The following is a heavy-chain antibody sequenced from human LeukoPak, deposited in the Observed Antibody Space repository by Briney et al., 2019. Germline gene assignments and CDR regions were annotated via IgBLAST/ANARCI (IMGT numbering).Heavy chain of an antibody. Sequence: GGSLRLSCAASGFTVSSNYMSWVRQAPGKGLEWVSVIYSGGSTYYADSVEGRFTISRDNSKNTLYLQMNSLRAEDTAVYYCARDYCSGGSCYYYYGMDVWGQGTTVTVSS. D-gene: IGHD2-15*01. CDR1: GFTVSSNY. J-gene: IGHJ6*02. CDR3: ARDYCSGGSCYYYYGMDV. CDR2: IYSGGST. V-gene: IGHV3-53*01.